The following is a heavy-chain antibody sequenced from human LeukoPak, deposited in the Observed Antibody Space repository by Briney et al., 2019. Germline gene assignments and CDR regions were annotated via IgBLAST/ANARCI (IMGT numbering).Heavy chain of an antibody. Sequence: GGSLRLSCAASGFTFSNYWMSWVRQAPGKGLEWVANIKQDGSEKYYVDSVKGRFTISRDNAKNSLYLQMNSLRAEDTAVYYCARDYYDSSGYYSDYWGQGTLVTVSS. CDR2: IKQDGSEK. D-gene: IGHD3-22*01. CDR1: GFTFSNYW. J-gene: IGHJ4*02. CDR3: ARDYYDSSGYYSDY. V-gene: IGHV3-7*01.